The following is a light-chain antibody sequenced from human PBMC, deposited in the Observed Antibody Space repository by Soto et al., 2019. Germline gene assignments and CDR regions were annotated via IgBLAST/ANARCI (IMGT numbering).Light chain of an antibody. CDR1: NSDVGRYNF. J-gene: IGLJ3*02. CDR3: CSYGAR. CDR2: AVS. V-gene: IGLV2-11*01. Sequence: QSVLTQPRSVSGSPGQSVTISCTGTNSDVGRYNFVSWYQQLPGKAPKLLISAVSQRPSGVPDRFSGSKSGNTASLTISGLQADDEADYYCCSYGARFGGGTKLTVL.